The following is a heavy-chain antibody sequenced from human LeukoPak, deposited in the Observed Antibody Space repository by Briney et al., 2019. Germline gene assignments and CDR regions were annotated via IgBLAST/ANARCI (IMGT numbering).Heavy chain of an antibody. V-gene: IGHV1-69*13. D-gene: IGHD3-22*01. CDR1: GGTFSNYA. Sequence: SVKVSCKASGGTFSNYAISWVRQAPGQGLEWMGGIIPIFGTANYAQKFQGRVTITADESTSTAYMELSSLRSEDTAVYYCASPEIVVVTAQGAFDIWGQGTMVTVSS. J-gene: IGHJ3*02. CDR3: ASPEIVVVTAQGAFDI. CDR2: IIPIFGTA.